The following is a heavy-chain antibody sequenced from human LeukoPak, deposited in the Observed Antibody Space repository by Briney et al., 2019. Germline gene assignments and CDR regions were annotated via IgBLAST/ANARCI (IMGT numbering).Heavy chain of an antibody. CDR2: IYYSGST. V-gene: IGHV4-59*01. CDR1: GASISSYY. CDR3: AVGYSYGYLDY. Sequence: SETLSLTCTVSGASISSYYWSWIRQPPGKGLEWIGYIYYSGSTKYNPSLKSRVTISLDTSKNQFSLKLSSVTAVDTAVYYCAVGYSYGYLDYWGQGTLVTVSS. J-gene: IGHJ4*02. D-gene: IGHD5-18*01.